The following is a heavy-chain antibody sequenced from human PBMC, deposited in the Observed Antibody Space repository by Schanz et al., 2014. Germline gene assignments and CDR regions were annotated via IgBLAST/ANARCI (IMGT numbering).Heavy chain of an antibody. V-gene: IGHV3-23*01. CDR3: VRDSFCAFDY. D-gene: IGHD3-3*01. Sequence: EVQLLESGGGLVQPGGSLRLSCAASGFTFSSYAMSWVRQAPGKGLEWVSAISGGGGTTYYADSVKGRFTISRDNSKNTLYLQMNSLRAEDTAVYYCVRDSFCAFDYWGQGTLXTVSS. CDR1: GFTFSSYA. CDR2: ISGGGGTT. J-gene: IGHJ4*02.